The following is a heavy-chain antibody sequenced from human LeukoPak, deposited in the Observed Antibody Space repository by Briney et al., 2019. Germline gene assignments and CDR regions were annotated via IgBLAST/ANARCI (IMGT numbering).Heavy chain of an antibody. V-gene: IGHV3-9*01. Sequence: GGSLRLSCAASGFTFDDYAMHWVRHASGKGLEWVSGISWNSDSIGYADSVKGRFTISRDNAKNSLYLQMNSLRAEDTAVYYCAREGGFRGLRFLEWLSYFDYWGQGTLVTVSS. CDR2: ISWNSDSI. CDR1: GFTFDDYA. D-gene: IGHD3-3*01. J-gene: IGHJ4*02. CDR3: AREGGFRGLRFLEWLSYFDY.